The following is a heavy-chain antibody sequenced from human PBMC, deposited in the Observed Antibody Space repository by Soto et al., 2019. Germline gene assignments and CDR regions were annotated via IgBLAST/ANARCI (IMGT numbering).Heavy chain of an antibody. J-gene: IGHJ6*02. CDR2: ISSSSSTI. CDR3: AREGFYYYYGMDV. Sequence: EVQLVESGGGLVQPGGPLRLSCAALGFPFGSYSINWVRQAPGKGLVWVSYISSSSSTIYYAASVKGRFTISRDNAKNSLYLQMNSLRAEDTAVYYCAREGFYYYYGMDVWGQGTTVTVSS. CDR1: GFPFGSYS. V-gene: IGHV3-48*01.